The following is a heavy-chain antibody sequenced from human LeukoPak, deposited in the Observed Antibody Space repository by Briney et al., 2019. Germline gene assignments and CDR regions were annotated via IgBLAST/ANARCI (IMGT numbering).Heavy chain of an antibody. CDR1: GGSSSSHY. J-gene: IGHJ4*02. CDR3: AREMYNSGWYFDY. Sequence: PSETLSLTCTVSGGSSSSHYWSWIRQPAGKGLEWIGRVYNSGSTNYNPSLESRVTMSMDTSKNQFSLKLSSVTAADTAVYYCAREMYNSGWYFDYWGQGTLVTVSS. D-gene: IGHD6-19*01. V-gene: IGHV4-4*07. CDR2: VYNSGST.